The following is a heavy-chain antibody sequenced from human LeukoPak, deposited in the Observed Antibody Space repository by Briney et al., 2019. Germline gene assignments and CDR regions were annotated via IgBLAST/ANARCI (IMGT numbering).Heavy chain of an antibody. CDR3: ARGKGDSSSWYHH. CDR1: GYTFTNYD. V-gene: IGHV1-8*01. D-gene: IGHD6-13*01. CDR2: MNPKSGNT. J-gene: IGHJ4*02. Sequence: ASVKVSCKASGYTFTNYDINWVRQATGQGLEWMGWMNPKSGNTGYVQKFQGRVTMTRNISISTAYMELSSLRSEDTAVYYCARGKGDSSSWYHHWGQGTLVTVSS.